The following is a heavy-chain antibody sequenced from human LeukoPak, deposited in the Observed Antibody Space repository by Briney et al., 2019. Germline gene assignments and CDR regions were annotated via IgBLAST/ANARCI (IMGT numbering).Heavy chain of an antibody. V-gene: IGHV4-34*01. J-gene: IGHJ4*02. CDR1: GGSFSGYY. Sequence: PSETLSLTCAVYGGSFSGYYWSWIRQPPRKGLEWIGEINHSGSTNYNPSLKSRVTISVDTSKNQVSLKLSSVTAADTAVYYCASGNYYFDYWGQGTLVTVSS. CDR2: INHSGST. D-gene: IGHD1-7*01. CDR3: ASGNYYFDY.